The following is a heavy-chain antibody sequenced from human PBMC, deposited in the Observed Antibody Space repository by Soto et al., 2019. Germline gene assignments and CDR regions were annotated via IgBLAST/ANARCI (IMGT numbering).Heavy chain of an antibody. D-gene: IGHD3-3*01. CDR2: ISSGASNM. J-gene: IGHJ6*02. Sequence: GGSLRLSCAASGFAFSGFEMNWVRQAPGKGLEWVSYISSGASNMYYADSVKGRFTISRDNAQSSLYLKMNSLRVEDTAVYYCARDPNYDFWSGYRNKEGTYGMDVWGQGTTVTVSS. CDR1: GFAFSGFE. V-gene: IGHV3-48*03. CDR3: ARDPNYDFWSGYRNKEGTYGMDV.